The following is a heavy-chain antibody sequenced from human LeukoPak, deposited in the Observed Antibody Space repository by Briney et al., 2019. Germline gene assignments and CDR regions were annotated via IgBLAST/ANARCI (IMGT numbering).Heavy chain of an antibody. D-gene: IGHD2-15*01. CDR3: AGGRCSGGSCFDP. CDR1: GFTFSSYS. CDR2: ISSSSSYM. J-gene: IGHJ5*02. V-gene: IGHV3-21*01. Sequence: GGSLRLSCAASGFTFSSYSMNWVRQAPGKGLEWVSSISSSSSYMYYADSVKGRFTISRDNAKNSLYLQMNSLRAEDTAVYYCAGGRCSGGSCFDPWGQGTLVTVSS.